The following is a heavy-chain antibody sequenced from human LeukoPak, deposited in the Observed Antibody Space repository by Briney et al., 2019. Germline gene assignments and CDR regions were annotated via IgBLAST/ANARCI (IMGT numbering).Heavy chain of an antibody. J-gene: IGHJ2*01. D-gene: IGHD6-19*01. CDR3: ARSPPPYSSGWGDYWYFDL. V-gene: IGHV1-18*01. CDR2: ISAYNGNT. Sequence: ASVKVSCKASGYTFTSYGISWVRQAPGEALEWMGWISAYNGNTNYAQKLQGRVTMTTDTSTSTAYMELRSLRSDDTAVYYCARSPPPYSSGWGDYWYFDLWGRGTLVTVSS. CDR1: GYTFTSYG.